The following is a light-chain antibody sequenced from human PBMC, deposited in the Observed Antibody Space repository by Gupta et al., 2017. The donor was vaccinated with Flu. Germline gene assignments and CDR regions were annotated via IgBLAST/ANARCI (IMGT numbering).Light chain of an antibody. J-gene: IGKJ1*01. CDR2: KPF. CDR1: HSISSW. Sequence: PSTLSASVADRVTFTCRAIHSISSWLAWYQQKPGKAPKLLLYKPFSLESAVPSRFSGSRSATAFTLTIISLLPADFATNYCQLDDTYSPTFGQGTKVEIK. V-gene: IGKV1-5*03. CDR3: QLDDTYSPT.